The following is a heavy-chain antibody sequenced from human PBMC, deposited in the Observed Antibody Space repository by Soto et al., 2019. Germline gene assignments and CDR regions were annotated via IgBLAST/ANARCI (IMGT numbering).Heavy chain of an antibody. J-gene: IGHJ6*03. Sequence: QVQLVQSGAEVKKPGASVKVSCKASGYTFTSYDINWVRQATGQGLEWMGWMNPNSGNTGYAQKFQGRVTMTRNTSISTAYMELSSLRSEDTAVYYCARVGYNWNDGAPESFYYYMDVWGKGTTVTVSS. CDR1: GYTFTSYD. V-gene: IGHV1-8*01. D-gene: IGHD1-1*01. CDR3: ARVGYNWNDGAPESFYYYMDV. CDR2: MNPNSGNT.